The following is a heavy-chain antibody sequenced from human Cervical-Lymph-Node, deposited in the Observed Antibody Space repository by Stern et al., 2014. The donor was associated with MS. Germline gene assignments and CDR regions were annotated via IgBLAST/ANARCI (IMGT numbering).Heavy chain of an antibody. CDR2: IIPIFGTA. D-gene: IGHD4-17*01. Sequence: LVESGVEVKKPGASVEVSCKVSGGTFSSYAINWVRQAPGQGPEWMGGIIPIFGTANYAQKFQGRVTITADDSTSTAYMELSSLRSEDTAVYYCARPTTVTVGAMDVWGQGTTVTVSS. CDR3: ARPTTVTVGAMDV. J-gene: IGHJ6*02. V-gene: IGHV1-69*01. CDR1: GGTFSSYA.